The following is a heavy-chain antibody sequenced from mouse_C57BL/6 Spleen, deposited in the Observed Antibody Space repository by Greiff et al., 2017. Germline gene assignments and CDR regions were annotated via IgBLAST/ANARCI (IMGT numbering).Heavy chain of an antibody. CDR2: INPSNGGT. Sequence: QVQLQQPGTELVKPGASVKLSCKASGYTFTSYWMHWVKQRPGQGLAWIGNINPSNGGTNYNEKFKSKATLTVDKSSSTAYMQLSSLTSEDSAVYYCARLRAYYGSSHWYFDVWGTGTTVTVSS. CDR3: ARLRAYYGSSHWYFDV. D-gene: IGHD1-1*01. V-gene: IGHV1-53*01. CDR1: GYTFTSYW. J-gene: IGHJ1*03.